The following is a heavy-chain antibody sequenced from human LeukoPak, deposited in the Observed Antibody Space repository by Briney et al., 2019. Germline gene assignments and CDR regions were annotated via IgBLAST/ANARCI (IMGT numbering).Heavy chain of an antibody. CDR2: ISYDGSNK. Sequence: GRSLRLSCAASGFTFSSYGMHWARQAPGKGLEWVAVISYDGSNKYYADSVKGRFTISRDNSKNTLYLQMNSQRAEDTAVYYCATRYCSIAACRASSYKCMDDWGKGTTVIVSS. J-gene: IGHJ6*04. D-gene: IGHD2-2*01. CDR3: ATRYCSIAACRASSYKCMDD. V-gene: IGHV3-30*03. CDR1: GFTFSSYG.